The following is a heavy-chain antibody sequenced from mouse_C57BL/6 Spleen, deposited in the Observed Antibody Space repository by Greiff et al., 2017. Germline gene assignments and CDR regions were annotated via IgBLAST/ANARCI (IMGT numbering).Heavy chain of an antibody. V-gene: IGHV1-52*01. J-gene: IGHJ4*01. CDR2: IDPSDSAT. D-gene: IGHD1-1*01. CDR1: GYTFTSYW. Sequence: QVQLKQPGAELVRPGSSVKLSCKASGYTFTSYWMHWVKQRPIQGLEWIGNIDPSDSATHYNQKFKDKATLTVDKSSSTSYMQLSSLTSEDSAVYYCARGATDAMDYWGQGTSVTVSS. CDR3: ARGATDAMDY.